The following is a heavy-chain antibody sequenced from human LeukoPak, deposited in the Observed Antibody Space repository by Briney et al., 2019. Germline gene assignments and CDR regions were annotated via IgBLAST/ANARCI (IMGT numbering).Heavy chain of an antibody. V-gene: IGHV3-23*01. CDR1: GFTFSSYA. CDR3: ARQEGSGYSGGWFDP. Sequence: GGSLRLSCAASGFTFSSYAMSWVRQAPGKGLEWVSAISGSGGSTYYADSVKGRLTISRDNSKNTLYLQMNSLRAEDTAVYYCARQEGSGYSGGWFDPWGQGTLVTVSS. D-gene: IGHD3-22*01. CDR2: ISGSGGST. J-gene: IGHJ5*02.